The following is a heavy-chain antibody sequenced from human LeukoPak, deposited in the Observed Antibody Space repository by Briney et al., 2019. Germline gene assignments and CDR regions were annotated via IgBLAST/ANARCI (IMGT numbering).Heavy chain of an antibody. Sequence: GGSLRLSCAASGFTFSSYTMSGVRQAPGRGLGWVSAISGSGGSTYYADSVKGRFTISRDNSKNTLYLQMNSLRAEDTAVYYCAKDRTLWLFQDYWGQGTLVTVSS. CDR2: ISGSGGST. J-gene: IGHJ4*02. CDR3: AKDRTLWLFQDY. V-gene: IGHV3-23*01. D-gene: IGHD3-16*01. CDR1: GFTFSSYT.